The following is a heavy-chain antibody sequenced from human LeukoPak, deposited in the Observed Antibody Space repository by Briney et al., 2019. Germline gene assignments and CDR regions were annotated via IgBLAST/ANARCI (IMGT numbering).Heavy chain of an antibody. CDR1: EYSFTSYW. CDR2: IHPGNSDT. CDR3: ARRRDAFDI. V-gene: IGHV5-51*01. Sequence: ESLKISCKGSEYSFTSYWIGWVRQMPGKGLEWMGIIHPGNSDTRYSPSFQGQVTMSADKSISTAYLQWSSLKASDTAMYYCARRRDAFDIWGQGTLVTVSS. J-gene: IGHJ3*02.